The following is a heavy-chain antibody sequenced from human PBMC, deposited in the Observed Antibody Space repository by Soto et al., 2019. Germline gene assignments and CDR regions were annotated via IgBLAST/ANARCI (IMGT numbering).Heavy chain of an antibody. D-gene: IGHD4-17*01. J-gene: IGHJ4*02. CDR3: ARETTVGFDS. CDR2: ISYSGST. Sequence: SETLSLTCTVSGDSLSSGDYYWTYIRQPPGKGLEWIGFISYSGSTYYSPSLKSRVTISVDTSKNQFSLKLSSVTAADTAVYYCARETTVGFDSWGQGTLVTVSS. CDR1: GDSLSSGDYY. V-gene: IGHV4-30-4*01.